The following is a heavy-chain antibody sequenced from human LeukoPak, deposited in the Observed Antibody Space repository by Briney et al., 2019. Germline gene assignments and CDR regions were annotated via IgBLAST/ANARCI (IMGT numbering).Heavy chain of an antibody. CDR3: ARDPSLGGTYYYGMDV. J-gene: IGHJ6*02. CDR2: IYYSGST. Sequence: SETLSLTCTVSGGSISSSSYYWGWIRQPPGKGLEWIGSIYYSGSTYYNPSLKSRVTISVDTSKNQFSLKLSSVTAADTAVYYCARDPSLGGTYYYGMDVWGQGTTVTVSS. CDR1: GGSISSSSYY. D-gene: IGHD4-23*01. V-gene: IGHV4-39*07.